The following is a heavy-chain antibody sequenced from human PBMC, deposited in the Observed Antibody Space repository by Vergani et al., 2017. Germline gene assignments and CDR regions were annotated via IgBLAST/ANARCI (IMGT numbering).Heavy chain of an antibody. J-gene: IGHJ6*02. CDR1: GFTFSSYG. D-gene: IGHD2-21*02. CDR2: IWYDGSNK. V-gene: IGHV3-33*01. CDR3: AREIVVVTAIPDPYYYYYGMDV. Sequence: QVQLVESGGGVVQPGRSLRLSCAASGFTFSSYGMHWVRQAPGKGLEWVADIWYDGSNKYYADSVKGRFTISRDNSKNTLYLQMNSLRAEDTAVYYCAREIVVVTAIPDPYYYYYGMDVWGQGTTVTVSS.